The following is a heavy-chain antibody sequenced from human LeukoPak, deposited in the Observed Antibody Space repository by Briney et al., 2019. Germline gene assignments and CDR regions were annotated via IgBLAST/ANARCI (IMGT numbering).Heavy chain of an antibody. CDR3: ARYNTYYDFWSGYRHDAFDI. CDR1: GYSISSGYY. CDR2: IYHSGST. V-gene: IGHV4-38-2*02. J-gene: IGHJ3*02. Sequence: SQTLSLTCTVSGYSISSGYYWGWIRQPPGKGLEWIGSIYHSGSTYYNPSLKSRVTISVDTSKNQFSLKLSSVTAADTAVYYCARYNTYYDFWSGYRHDAFDIWGQGTMVTVSS. D-gene: IGHD3-3*01.